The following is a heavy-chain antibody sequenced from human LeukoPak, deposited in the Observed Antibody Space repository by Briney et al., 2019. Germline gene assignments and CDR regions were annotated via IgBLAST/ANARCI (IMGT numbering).Heavy chain of an antibody. J-gene: IGHJ4*02. CDR3: ARQTGSGLFILP. Sequence: SETLSLTCAVSGDSISTSNWWSWVRQPPGKGLEWIREIYHSGSTNYNPSLKSRVTISVDTSKNQFSLRLTSVTAADTAVYYCARQTGSGLFILPGGQGTLVTVSS. CDR1: GDSISTSNW. V-gene: IGHV4-4*02. D-gene: IGHD3/OR15-3a*01. CDR2: IYHSGST.